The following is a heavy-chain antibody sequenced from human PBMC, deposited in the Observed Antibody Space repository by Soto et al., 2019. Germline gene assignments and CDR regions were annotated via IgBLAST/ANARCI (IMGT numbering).Heavy chain of an antibody. J-gene: IGHJ4*02. CDR2: ITSGSDYI. Sequence: GGSLRLSCAASGFTFSSYTMNRVRQAPGKGLEWVAFITSGSDYIYYADSVKGRFTISRDDANNSLFLQMSSLRAEDTAVYYCTREHVVTIFRRGQRGSFDNWSQGTLVTVSS. V-gene: IGHV3-21*01. CDR1: GFTFSSYT. D-gene: IGHD3-9*01. CDR3: TREHVVTIFRRGQRGSFDN.